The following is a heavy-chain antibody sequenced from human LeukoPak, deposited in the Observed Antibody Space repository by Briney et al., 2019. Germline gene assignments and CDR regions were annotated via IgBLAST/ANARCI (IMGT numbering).Heavy chain of an antibody. D-gene: IGHD6-13*01. Sequence: HPGGSLRLSCAASGFTFSSYAMSWVRQAPGKGLEWVSAISGSGGSTYYADSAKGRFTISRDNSKNTLYLQMNSLRAEDTAVYYCAKASSKYSSSWPADYWGQGTLVTVSS. CDR3: AKASSKYSSSWPADY. J-gene: IGHJ4*02. V-gene: IGHV3-23*01. CDR1: GFTFSSYA. CDR2: ISGSGGST.